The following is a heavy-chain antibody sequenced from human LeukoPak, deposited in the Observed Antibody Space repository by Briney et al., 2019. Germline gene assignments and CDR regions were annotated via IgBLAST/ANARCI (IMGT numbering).Heavy chain of an antibody. J-gene: IGHJ3*02. Sequence: PSETLSLTCAVYGGSFSGYYWSWIRQPPGKGLEWIGEINHSGSTNYNPSLKSRVTISVDTSKNQFSLKLSSVTAADTAVYYCARGLRYYGLGRPFDIWGQGTMVTVSS. CDR3: ARGLRYYGLGRPFDI. CDR1: GGSFSGYY. CDR2: INHSGST. V-gene: IGHV4-34*01. D-gene: IGHD3-10*01.